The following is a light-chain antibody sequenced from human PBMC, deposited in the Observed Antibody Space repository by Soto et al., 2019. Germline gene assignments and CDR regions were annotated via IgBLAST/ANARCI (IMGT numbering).Light chain of an antibody. CDR1: QSISSY. Sequence: DIQMTQSPSSLSASVGDRFTITCRASQSISSYLNWYQQKPGKAPKLLIYAASSLQSGVPSRFSGSGSGTDFTLTVSSLQPEDFETYYCHQSYDIPTFGQGTRLEIK. CDR3: HQSYDIPT. J-gene: IGKJ5*01. CDR2: AAS. V-gene: IGKV1-39*01.